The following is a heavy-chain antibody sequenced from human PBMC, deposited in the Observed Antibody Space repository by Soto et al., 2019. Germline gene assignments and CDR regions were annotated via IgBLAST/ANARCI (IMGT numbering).Heavy chain of an antibody. CDR3: ARGPGLIAATAYYFDY. J-gene: IGHJ4*02. Sequence: SVKVSCKASGGTFSSYAISWVRQAPGQGLEWMGGIIPIFGTANYAQKFQGRVTITADESTSTAYMELSSLRSEDTAVYFCARGPGLIAATAYYFDYWGQGTQVTVSS. CDR2: IIPIFGTA. D-gene: IGHD6-13*01. CDR1: GGTFSSYA. V-gene: IGHV1-69*13.